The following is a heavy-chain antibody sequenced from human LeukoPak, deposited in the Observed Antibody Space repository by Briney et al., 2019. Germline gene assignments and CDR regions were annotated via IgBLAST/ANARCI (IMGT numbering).Heavy chain of an antibody. J-gene: IGHJ3*02. CDR1: GFTFSTYW. CDR3: ARVGSWDAFDI. D-gene: IGHD1-26*01. V-gene: IGHV3-64*01. CDR2: ITSNGGNT. Sequence: GGSLRLSCAASGFTFSTYWMNWVRQAPGKGPEYVSAITSNGGNTYYANSVKGRFTISRDNSKNTLYLQMGSLRAEDMAVYYCARVGSWDAFDIWGQGTMVTVSS.